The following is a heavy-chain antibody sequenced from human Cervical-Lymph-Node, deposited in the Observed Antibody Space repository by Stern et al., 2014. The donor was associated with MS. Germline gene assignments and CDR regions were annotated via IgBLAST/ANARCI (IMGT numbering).Heavy chain of an antibody. Sequence: QVQLVESGGGVVQAGRSLRVSCAASGFTFRNFAMSWIRQAPGKGLEWVAAISYDGGAKYYADSVMGRFTISRDNSKNMLLLQTDSLRVEDTAVYYCARDDYFDFWSGWRGHWYFALWGRGTLVSVSS. D-gene: IGHD3-3*01. CDR3: ARDDYFDFWSGWRGHWYFAL. CDR1: GFTFRNFA. J-gene: IGHJ2*01. V-gene: IGHV3-30*07. CDR2: ISYDGGAK.